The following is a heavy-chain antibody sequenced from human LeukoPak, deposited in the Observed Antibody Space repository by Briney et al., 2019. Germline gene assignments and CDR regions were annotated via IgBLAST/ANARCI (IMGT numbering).Heavy chain of an antibody. CDR2: IYHSGST. J-gene: IGHJ4*02. CDR1: GGSTSSGGYS. Sequence: SETLSLTCAVSGGSTSSGGYSWSWIRQPPGKGLEWIGYIYHSGSTYYNPSLKSRVTISVDTSKNQFSLNLNSVTAADTAVYYCARTDWGSEYYFDYWGQGTLVTVSS. D-gene: IGHD7-27*01. V-gene: IGHV4-30-2*01. CDR3: ARTDWGSEYYFDY.